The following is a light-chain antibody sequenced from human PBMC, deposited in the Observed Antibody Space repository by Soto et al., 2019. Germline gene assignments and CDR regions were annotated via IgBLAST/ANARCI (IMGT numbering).Light chain of an antibody. J-gene: IGKJ5*01. CDR3: QQRKVWPPIT. CDR2: DST. V-gene: IGKV3-11*01. CDR1: QSIHTS. Sequence: VLTQSPASLSLSPGERATLSCRASQSIHTSLAWYQQKSGKPPRLVIYDSTLRANGVPDRFGGSRSGTEFTLTINSLEPEDFAVYYCQQRKVWPPITFGQGTRLEI.